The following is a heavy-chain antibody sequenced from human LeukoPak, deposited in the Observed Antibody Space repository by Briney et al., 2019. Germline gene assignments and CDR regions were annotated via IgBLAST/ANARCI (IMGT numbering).Heavy chain of an antibody. CDR2: IYTSGST. CDR1: GGSISSGSYY. D-gene: IGHD3-3*01. CDR3: ARATYYDLFFDY. J-gene: IGHJ4*02. V-gene: IGHV4-61*02. Sequence: SSRTLSLTCTVSGGSISSGSYYWSWIRQPAGKGLEWIGRIYTSGSTNYNPSLKSRVTISVDTSKNQFSLKLSSVTAADTAVYYCARATYYDLFFDYWGQGTLVTVSS.